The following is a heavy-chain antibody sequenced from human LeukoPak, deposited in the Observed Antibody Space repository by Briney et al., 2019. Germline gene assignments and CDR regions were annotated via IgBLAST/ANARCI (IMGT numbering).Heavy chain of an antibody. CDR1: GYTFTGYY. J-gene: IGHJ4*02. CDR3: ASGYNGDDGLDV. Sequence: GASVKVSCKASGYTFTGYYMHWVRQAPGQGLEWMGRINPNSGCTNYAQQFQGRVTMTRATSISTAYMELSRLRSGDTAVDHCASGYNGDDGLDVWGQGTLVTVSS. V-gene: IGHV1-2*06. D-gene: IGHD5-12*01. CDR2: INPNSGCT.